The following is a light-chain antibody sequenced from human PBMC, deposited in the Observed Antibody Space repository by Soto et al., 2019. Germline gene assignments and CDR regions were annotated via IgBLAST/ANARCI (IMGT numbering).Light chain of an antibody. J-gene: IGKJ2*01. CDR1: QSVLYSSNNKNY. CDR2: WAS. CDR3: QQYYSTPPYT. V-gene: IGKV4-1*01. Sequence: DIVMTQTPDSLAVSLGERATINCKSSQSVLYSSNNKNYLAWYQQKPGQPPKLLIYWASTRESGVPDRFSGSGSGTDSNLTISSLQAEDVAVYYCQQYYSTPPYTFGQGTKLEIK.